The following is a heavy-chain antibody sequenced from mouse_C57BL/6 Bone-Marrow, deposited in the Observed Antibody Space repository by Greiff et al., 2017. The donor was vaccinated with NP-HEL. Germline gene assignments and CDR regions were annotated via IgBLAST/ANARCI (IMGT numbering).Heavy chain of an antibody. Sequence: VQLQQPGAELVKPGASVKMSCKASGYTFTSYWITWVKQRPGQGLEWIGDIYPGSGSTNYNEKFKSKATLTVDTSSSTAYMQLSSLTSEDSAVYYCARRGHYGSRSYFDYWGQGTTLTVSS. V-gene: IGHV1-55*01. CDR1: GYTFTSYW. CDR3: ARRGHYGSRSYFDY. CDR2: IYPGSGST. J-gene: IGHJ2*01. D-gene: IGHD1-1*01.